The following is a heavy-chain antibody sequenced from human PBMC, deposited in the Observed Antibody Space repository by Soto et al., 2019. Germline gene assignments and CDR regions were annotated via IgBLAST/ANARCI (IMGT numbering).Heavy chain of an antibody. CDR2: INHSGST. V-gene: IGHV4-34*01. Sequence: PSETLSLTCAVYGGSFSGYYWSWIRQPPGKGLEWIGEINHSGSTNYNPSLKSRVTISVDTSKNQFSLKLSSVTAADTAVYYCARRMWGNSSSSGSWLDPWGQGTLVTVYS. J-gene: IGHJ5*02. CDR1: GGSFSGYY. D-gene: IGHD6-6*01. CDR3: ARRMWGNSSSSGSWLDP.